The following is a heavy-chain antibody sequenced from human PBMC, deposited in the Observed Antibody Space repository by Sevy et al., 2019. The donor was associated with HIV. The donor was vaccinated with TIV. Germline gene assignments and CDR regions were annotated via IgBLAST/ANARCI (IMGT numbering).Heavy chain of an antibody. D-gene: IGHD3-10*02. CDR1: GFTFGDYA. V-gene: IGHV3-49*03. Sequence: GGSLRLSCTASGFTFGDYAMNWFRQAPGKGLEWGGFIRTKAYGGTTEYAASVKGRFTISRDDSKSIAYLQMNSLKTEDTAVYYSTRGRYTYVPFDYWGQGTLVTVSS. CDR3: TRGRYTYVPFDY. J-gene: IGHJ4*02. CDR2: IRTKAYGGTT.